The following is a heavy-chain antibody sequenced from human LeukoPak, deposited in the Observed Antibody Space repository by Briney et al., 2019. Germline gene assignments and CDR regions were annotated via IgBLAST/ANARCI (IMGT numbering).Heavy chain of an antibody. Sequence: ASVKVSCKASGYTFTSYDINWVRQATGQGLEWMGWMNPNSGNTGYAQKFQGRVTMTRNTSISTAYTELSSLRSEDTAVYYCARGPFLEWLFPYYYYYGMDVWGQGTTVTVSS. D-gene: IGHD3-3*02. CDR1: GYTFTSYD. CDR2: MNPNSGNT. J-gene: IGHJ6*02. V-gene: IGHV1-8*01. CDR3: ARGPFLEWLFPYYYYYGMDV.